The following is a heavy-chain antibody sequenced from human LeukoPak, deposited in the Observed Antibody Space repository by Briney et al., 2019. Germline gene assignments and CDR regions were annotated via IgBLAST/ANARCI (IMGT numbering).Heavy chain of an antibody. CDR2: IKQDGSEK. D-gene: IGHD3-22*01. Sequence: SGGSLRLSCAASGFTFSDYWMSWVRQAPGKGLEWVANIKQDGSEKHYVDSLRGRFTISRDNAKNSLDLKMNSLRAEDTAVYFCARDLYYFDSSGYYASDLWGQGTLVTVSS. CDR1: GFTFSDYW. V-gene: IGHV3-7*01. J-gene: IGHJ5*02. CDR3: ARDLYYFDSSGYYASDL.